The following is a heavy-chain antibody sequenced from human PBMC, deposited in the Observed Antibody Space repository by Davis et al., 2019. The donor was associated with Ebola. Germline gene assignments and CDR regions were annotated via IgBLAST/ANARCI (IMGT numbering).Heavy chain of an antibody. V-gene: IGHV3-73*01. D-gene: IGHD4-17*01. J-gene: IGHJ4*02. CDR3: TSTTTVKEY. CDR1: GFTFSGSA. CDR2: IRSKANSYAT. Sequence: GESLKIPCAASGFTFSGSAMHWVRQASGKGLEWVGRIRSKANSYATAYAASVKGRFTISRDDSKNTAYLQMNSLKTEDTAVYYCTSTTTVKEYWGQGTLVTVSS.